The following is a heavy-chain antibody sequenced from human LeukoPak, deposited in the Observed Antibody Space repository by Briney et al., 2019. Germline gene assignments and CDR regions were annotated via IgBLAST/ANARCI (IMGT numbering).Heavy chain of an antibody. D-gene: IGHD5-18*01. V-gene: IGHV3-30*18. CDR1: GFTFSSYG. CDR2: LSYDGSNK. J-gene: IGHJ4*02. Sequence: GRSLRLSCAASGFTFSSYGMHWVRQAPGKGLEWVAVLSYDGSNKYYADSVKGRFTTSRDNSKNTLYLQMNSLRAEDTAVYYCAKGNGAQLWPQVDYWGQGTLVTVSS. CDR3: AKGNGAQLWPQVDY.